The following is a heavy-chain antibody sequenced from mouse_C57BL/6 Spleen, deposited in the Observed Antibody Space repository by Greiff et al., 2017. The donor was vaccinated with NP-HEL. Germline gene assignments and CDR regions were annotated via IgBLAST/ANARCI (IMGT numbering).Heavy chain of an antibody. CDR2: ISGGGGNT. CDR1: GFTFSSYT. Sequence: EVKLMESGGGLVKPGGSLKLSCAASGFTFSSYTMSWVRQTPEKRLEWVATISGGGGNTYYPDSVKGRFTISRDNAKNTLYLQMSSLRAEDTALYYGARQHGYYGGAMDYWGQGTSVTVSS. V-gene: IGHV5-9*01. D-gene: IGHD2-3*01. J-gene: IGHJ4*01. CDR3: ARQHGYYGGAMDY.